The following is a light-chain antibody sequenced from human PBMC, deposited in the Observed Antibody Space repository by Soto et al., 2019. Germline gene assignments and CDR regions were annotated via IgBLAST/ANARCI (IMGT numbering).Light chain of an antibody. V-gene: IGKV3-20*01. CDR3: QQYGSSSWT. Sequence: EIVLTQSPGTLSLSPGARATLSCRASQSVTSSYLAWYQQKPGQAPRLLIYAASSRATGIPDRFSGSGSGTDCTLTISGLETEDFAVYYCQQYGSSSWTFGQGTKVDIK. CDR1: QSVTSSY. J-gene: IGKJ1*01. CDR2: AAS.